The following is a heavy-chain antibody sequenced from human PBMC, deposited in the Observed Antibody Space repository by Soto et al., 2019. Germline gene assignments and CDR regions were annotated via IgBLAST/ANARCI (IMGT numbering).Heavy chain of an antibody. J-gene: IGHJ4*02. CDR2: IYYSGST. V-gene: IGHV4-59*01. CDR3: ARGGYGDVFDY. D-gene: IGHD4-17*01. Sequence: QVQLQESGPGLVKPSETLSLTCTVSGGSISSYYWSWIRQPPGKGLEWIGYIYYSGSTNYNPSLKSRVTISVDTSKNQFSLKLSSVTAADTAVYYCARGGYGDVFDYWGQGTLVTVSS. CDR1: GGSISSYY.